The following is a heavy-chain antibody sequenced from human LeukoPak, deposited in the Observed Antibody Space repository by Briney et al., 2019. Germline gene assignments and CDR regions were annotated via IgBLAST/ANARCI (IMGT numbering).Heavy chain of an antibody. CDR3: ARDRTAGYCSGGSCYDAFDI. CDR1: GGSFSGYY. V-gene: IGHV4-34*01. D-gene: IGHD2-15*01. CDR2: INHSGST. Sequence: SETLSLTCAVYGGSFSGYYWSWIRQPPGKGLEWIGEINHSGSTNYNPSLKSRVTMSVDTSKNQFSLKLSSVTAADTAVYYCARDRTAGYCSGGSCYDAFDIWGQGTMVTVSS. J-gene: IGHJ3*02.